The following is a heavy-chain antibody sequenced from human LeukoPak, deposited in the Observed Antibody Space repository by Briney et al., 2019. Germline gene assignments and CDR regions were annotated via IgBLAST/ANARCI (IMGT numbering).Heavy chain of an antibody. Sequence: GGSLRLSCAASGFTFADYGMNWVRQAPGRGLGWVSGINWNGDSTGYADSVKGRLTISRDNAKNSLYLQMNSLRAEDTDLYYCARLWVDGSGCYYYGGLDYWGQGTLVTVSS. V-gene: IGHV3-20*04. CDR2: INWNGDST. D-gene: IGHD3-10*01. J-gene: IGHJ4*02. CDR3: ARLWVDGSGCYYYGGLDY. CDR1: GFTFADYG.